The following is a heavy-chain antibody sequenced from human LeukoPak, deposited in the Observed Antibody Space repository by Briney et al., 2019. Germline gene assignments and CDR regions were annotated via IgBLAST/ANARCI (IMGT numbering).Heavy chain of an antibody. V-gene: IGHV3-30*02. CDR1: GFNFSSHG. J-gene: IGHJ3*02. Sequence: PAGSLRLSCAASGFNFSSHGMHWVRQPPGRGLEWVAFIRIDGSNTYYASSVNGPFTISRENSKNTPYLQLNSLRTEDTAMYYCAKAPGAYYCDHSGFARSFNIWGQGTMVTVSS. CDR3: AKAPGAYYCDHSGFARSFNI. D-gene: IGHD3-22*01. CDR2: IRIDGSNT.